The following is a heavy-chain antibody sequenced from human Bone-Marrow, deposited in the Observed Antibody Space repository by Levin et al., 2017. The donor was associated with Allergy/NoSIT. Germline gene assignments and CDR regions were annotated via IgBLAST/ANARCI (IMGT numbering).Heavy chain of an antibody. CDR1: GYSFTGYT. V-gene: IGHV1-2*02. J-gene: IGHJ4*02. CDR3: ARVSVLRYFDRDYFDY. D-gene: IGHD3-9*01. Sequence: ASVKVSCKASGYSFTGYTIHWMRQAPGQGLEWMGWIKPNSGGTNYAQKFQGRVTMTRAPSISTAYMELSSLRSDDTAVYYCARVSVLRYFDRDYFDYWGQGTLVTVSS. CDR2: IKPNSGGT.